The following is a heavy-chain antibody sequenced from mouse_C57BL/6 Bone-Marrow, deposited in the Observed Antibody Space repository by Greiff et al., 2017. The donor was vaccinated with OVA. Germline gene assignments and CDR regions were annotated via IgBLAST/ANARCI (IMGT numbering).Heavy chain of an antibody. V-gene: IGHV1-82*01. CDR1: GYAFSSSW. CDR3: ARRPVVARGYFDY. D-gene: IGHD1-1*01. CDR2: IYPGDGDT. Sequence: VQLQESGPELVKPGASVKISCKASGYAFSSSWLNWVKQRPGKGLEWIGRIYPGDGDTNYNGKFKGKATLTADKSSSTAYMQLSSLTSEDSAVYFCARRPVVARGYFDYWGQGTTLTVSS. J-gene: IGHJ2*01.